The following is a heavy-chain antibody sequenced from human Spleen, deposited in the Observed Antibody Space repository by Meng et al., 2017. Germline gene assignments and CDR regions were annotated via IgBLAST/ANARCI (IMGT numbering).Heavy chain of an antibody. CDR3: TTLYGDGDSIS. CDR1: GGSISSSSYY. Sequence: QVQLQQSGPGLVQPSGTLSLTCAVSGGSISSSSYYWGWIRQPPGKGLEWIGSIYYSGSTYYTPSLKSRVTVSIDTSRNQFSLWLTSVTAADTAVYYCTTLYGDGDSISWGQGTLVTVSS. CDR2: IYYSGST. J-gene: IGHJ4*02. D-gene: IGHD4-17*01. V-gene: IGHV4-39*01.